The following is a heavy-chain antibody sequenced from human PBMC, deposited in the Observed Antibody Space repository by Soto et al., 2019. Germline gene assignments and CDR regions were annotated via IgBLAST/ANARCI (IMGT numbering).Heavy chain of an antibody. D-gene: IGHD6-19*01. CDR3: AHRHWYRSGWLFDY. CDR1: GFSLSTSRVG. J-gene: IGHJ4*02. V-gene: IGHV2-5*01. CDR2: IYWNDDK. Sequence: TLRTAKQTLTLTCTFSGFSLSTSRVGVVWIRQPPGKALEWLALIYWNDDKRYSPSLKSRLTITKDTSKNQVVLTMTNMDPVDTATYYCAHRHWYRSGWLFDYWGQGTLVTVSS.